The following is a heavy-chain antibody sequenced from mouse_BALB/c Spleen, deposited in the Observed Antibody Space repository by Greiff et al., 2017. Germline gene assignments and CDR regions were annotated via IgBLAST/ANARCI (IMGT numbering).Heavy chain of an antibody. CDR3: ASGRLVFDY. V-gene: IGHV1S29*02. CDR1: GYTFTDYN. Sequence: VQLQQSGPELVKPGASVKISCKASGYTFTDYNMHWVKQSHGKSLEWIGYIYPYNGGTGYNQKFKSKATLTVDNSSSTAYMELRSLTSEDSAVYYCASGRLVFDYWGQGTTLTVSS. J-gene: IGHJ2*01. CDR2: IYPYNGGT. D-gene: IGHD2-2*01.